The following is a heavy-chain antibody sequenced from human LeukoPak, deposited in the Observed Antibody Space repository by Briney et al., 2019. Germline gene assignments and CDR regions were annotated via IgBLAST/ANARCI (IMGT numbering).Heavy chain of an antibody. Sequence: APVKVSCKASGYTFTSYYMHWVRQAPGQGLEWMGIINPSGGSTSYAQKFQGRVTMTRDMSTSTVYMELSSLRSEDTAVYYCARDSIHYYDSSGYRTAAYYYYYYMDVWGKGTTVTVSS. CDR1: GYTFTSYY. J-gene: IGHJ6*03. D-gene: IGHD3-22*01. V-gene: IGHV1-46*01. CDR3: ARDSIHYYDSSGYRTAAYYYYYYMDV. CDR2: INPSGGST.